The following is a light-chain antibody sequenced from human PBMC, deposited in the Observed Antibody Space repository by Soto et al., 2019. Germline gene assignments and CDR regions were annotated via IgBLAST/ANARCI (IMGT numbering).Light chain of an antibody. Sequence: SYELTQPPSVSVSPGQTASITCSGDKLGNKYACWYQQKPGQSPMLVMYQYNKRPSGIPERFSGSNSGNTATLTISETQSMDEAHYYCQTWDSSNVVFGGGTKLTVL. CDR1: KLGNKY. CDR3: QTWDSSNVV. CDR2: QYN. V-gene: IGLV3-1*01. J-gene: IGLJ2*01.